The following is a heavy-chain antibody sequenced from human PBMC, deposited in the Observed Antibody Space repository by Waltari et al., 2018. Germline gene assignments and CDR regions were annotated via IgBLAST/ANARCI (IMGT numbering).Heavy chain of an antibody. D-gene: IGHD4-17*01. CDR3: AREWAGFGDYGIDY. V-gene: IGHV3-66*02. CDR1: GFAVSSHY. Sequence: EVQLVESGGGLVQPGGSLRLSCAASGFAVSSHYMSWVRQAPREGLEWMSVIDAGGSTYYADSVKGRFTISRDKSKNRLFLQMNSLRPEDTAMYFCAREWAGFGDYGIDYWGQGSLVTVSS. J-gene: IGHJ4*02. CDR2: IDAGGST.